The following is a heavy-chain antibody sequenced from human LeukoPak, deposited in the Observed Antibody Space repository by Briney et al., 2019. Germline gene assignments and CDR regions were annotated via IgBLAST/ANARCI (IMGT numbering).Heavy chain of an antibody. Sequence: SQTLSLTCTVSGGSISSSDYYWSWICQPPGTGLEWLGYIDYSGSTYYNPSLKSRVTISLDTSKNQFSLRLTSVTAADTAVYYCARDRWDTSGYYSTFDYWGRGTLVTVSS. J-gene: IGHJ4*02. CDR1: GGSISSSDYY. V-gene: IGHV4-30-4*08. CDR3: ARDRWDTSGYYSTFDY. CDR2: IDYSGST. D-gene: IGHD3-22*01.